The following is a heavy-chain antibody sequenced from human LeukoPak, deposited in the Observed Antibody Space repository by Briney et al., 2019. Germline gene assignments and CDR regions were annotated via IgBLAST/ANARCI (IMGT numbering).Heavy chain of an antibody. Sequence: SQTLSLTCAVSGDSVPSNSGAWKWIRQSTSRGLEWLGRTYYRSKWYNDYAESVKSRINIKPDTSRNQFSLQLNSVTPEDTAVYYCVRDQAGLDYWGQGTLVTVSS. CDR1: GDSVPSNSGA. CDR3: VRDQAGLDY. J-gene: IGHJ4*02. CDR2: TYYRSKWYN. D-gene: IGHD6-13*01. V-gene: IGHV6-1*01.